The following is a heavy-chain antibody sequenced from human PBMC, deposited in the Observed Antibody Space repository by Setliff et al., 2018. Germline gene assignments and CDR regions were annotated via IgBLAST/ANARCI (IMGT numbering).Heavy chain of an antibody. Sequence: ASETLSLTCTVSGGSISSYYWSWIRQPAGKGLEWIGHIYIGGSANYNPSLKSRVTMSIDTSKNQFSLKLSSVNAADTAVYYCARRLSGSGGDDYWGQGTLVTVSS. D-gene: IGHD6-19*01. CDR1: GGSISSYY. J-gene: IGHJ4*02. CDR2: IYIGGSA. V-gene: IGHV4-4*07. CDR3: ARRLSGSGGDDY.